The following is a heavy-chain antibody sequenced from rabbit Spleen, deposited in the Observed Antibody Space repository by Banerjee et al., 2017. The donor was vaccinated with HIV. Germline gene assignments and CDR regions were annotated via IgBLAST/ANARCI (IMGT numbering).Heavy chain of an antibody. Sequence: QEQLVESGGDLVKPGASLTLTCTASGFSFSSSYYMCWVRQAPGKGLEWIGCIYAGSSGSTYYASWVNGRFTISKTSTTVTLQMTSLTAADTATYFCARRYEKSLWYTYNLWGQGTLVTVS. CDR1: GFSFSSSYY. D-gene: IGHD1-1*01. CDR2: IYAGSSGST. V-gene: IGHV1S45*01. CDR3: ARRYEKSLWYTYNL. J-gene: IGHJ4*01.